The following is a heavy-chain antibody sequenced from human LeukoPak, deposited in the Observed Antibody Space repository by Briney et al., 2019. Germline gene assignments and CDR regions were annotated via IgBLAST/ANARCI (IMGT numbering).Heavy chain of an antibody. V-gene: IGHV4-61*02. D-gene: IGHD6-6*01. CDR2: IYTSGST. J-gene: IGHJ3*02. Sequence: SQTLSLTCTVSGGSISSGSYYWSWIRQPAGKGLEWIGRIYTSGSTNYNPSLKSRVTISVDTSKNQFSLKLSSVTAADTAVYYCARFLYKFGTAALYAFDIWGQGTMVTVSS. CDR3: ARFLYKFGTAALYAFDI. CDR1: GGSISSGSYY.